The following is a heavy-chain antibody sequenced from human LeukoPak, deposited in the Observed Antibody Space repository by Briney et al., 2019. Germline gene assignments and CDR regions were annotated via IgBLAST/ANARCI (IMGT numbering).Heavy chain of an antibody. J-gene: IGHJ4*02. CDR2: ITNGGRSI. V-gene: IGHV3-11*01. CDR1: GFSFSDYY. Sequence: GGSLRLSCAASGFSFSDYYMSWVRQTPGKGLEWISYITNGGRSIYYAESVKGRFTISRDDAKNSLYLQMNNLRAEDTAVYYCARDRDCGTTTCSVDYWGQGTLVTVSS. D-gene: IGHD2-2*01. CDR3: ARDRDCGTTTCSVDY.